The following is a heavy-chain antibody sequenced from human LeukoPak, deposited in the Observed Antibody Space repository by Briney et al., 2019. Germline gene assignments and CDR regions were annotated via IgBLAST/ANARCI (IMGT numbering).Heavy chain of an antibody. CDR1: GYTFTGYY. CDR3: ARDPVYYDSSGYNDAFDI. J-gene: IGHJ3*02. Sequence: ASVKVSCKASGYTFTGYYLHWVRQAPGQGLEWMGRINPNSGGTNYAQKFQGRVTMTRDTSISTAHMELSRLRSDDTAVYYCARDPVYYDSSGYNDAFDIWGQGTMVTVSS. D-gene: IGHD3-22*01. V-gene: IGHV1-2*06. CDR2: INPNSGGT.